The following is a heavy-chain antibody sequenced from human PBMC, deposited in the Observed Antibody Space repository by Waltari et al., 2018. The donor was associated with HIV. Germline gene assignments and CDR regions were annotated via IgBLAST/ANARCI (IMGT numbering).Heavy chain of an antibody. CDR3: ARVSYGSGGLDY. CDR1: GGPISSSSYY. V-gene: IGHV4-39*07. J-gene: IGHJ4*02. D-gene: IGHD3-10*01. Sequence: QLQLQESGPGLVKPSETLSLTCTFPGGPISSSSYYWGWNRQPPGKGLEWIGSIYYSGSTYYNPSLKSRVTISVDTSKTQFSLKLSSVTAADTAVYYCARVSYGSGGLDYWGQGTLVTVSS. CDR2: IYYSGST.